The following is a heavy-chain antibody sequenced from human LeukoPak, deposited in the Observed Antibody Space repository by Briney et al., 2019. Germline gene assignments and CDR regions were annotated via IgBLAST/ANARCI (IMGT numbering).Heavy chain of an antibody. D-gene: IGHD3-10*01. CDR1: GFTFSSYS. CDR2: ISSSSSYI. Sequence: GGSLRLSCAASGFTFSSYSMNWVRQAPGKGLEWVSSISSSSSYIYYADSVKGRFTISRDNAKNSLYLQMNSLRAEDTAVYYCARDVGSGSPDDAFDIWGQGTMVTVSS. CDR3: ARDVGSGSPDDAFDI. V-gene: IGHV3-21*01. J-gene: IGHJ3*02.